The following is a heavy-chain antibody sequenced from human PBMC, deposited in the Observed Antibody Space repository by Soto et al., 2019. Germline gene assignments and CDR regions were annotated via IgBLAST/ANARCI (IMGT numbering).Heavy chain of an antibody. J-gene: IGHJ6*02. D-gene: IGHD6-19*01. Sequence: QVQLQESGPGLVKPSETLSLTCTVSGGSVSSGSYYWSWIRQPPGKGLEWIGYIYYSGSTNYNPALKSRVTISVDTSKNQFSMKLSCVTAEDTDVYYCARGIEGWYQGRYSYGMDVWGQGSTVTVSS. CDR2: IYYSGST. CDR3: ARGIEGWYQGRYSYGMDV. V-gene: IGHV4-61*01. CDR1: GGSVSSGSYY.